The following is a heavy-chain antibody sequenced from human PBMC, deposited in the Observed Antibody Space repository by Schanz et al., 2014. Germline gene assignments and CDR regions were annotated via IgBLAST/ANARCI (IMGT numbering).Heavy chain of an antibody. Sequence: QVQLVESGGGVVQPWRSLRLSCAASGFTFSSYGMHWVRQVPGKGLEWVAVVCYDGSKKYYADSVKGRFTTSRDNSKNTMYLQMNSLRAEDTAVYYCVKDHQRELLRDDHYYGMDVWGQGTTVTVSS. CDR1: GFTFSSYG. D-gene: IGHD1-26*01. CDR2: VCYDGSKK. J-gene: IGHJ6*02. V-gene: IGHV3-33*06. CDR3: VKDHQRELLRDDHYYGMDV.